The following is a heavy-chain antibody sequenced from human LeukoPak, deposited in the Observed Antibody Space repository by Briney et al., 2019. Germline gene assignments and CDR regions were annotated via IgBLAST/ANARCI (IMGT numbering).Heavy chain of an antibody. CDR1: GGSISSGDYY. Sequence: SQTLSLTCTVSGGSISSGDYYWSWICQPPGKGLEWIGYIYYSGSTYYNPSLKSRVTISVDTSKNQFSLKLSSVTAADTAVYYCAVWFGELLFVDYWGQGTLVTVSS. D-gene: IGHD3-10*01. V-gene: IGHV4-30-4*01. J-gene: IGHJ4*02. CDR3: AVWFGELLFVDY. CDR2: IYYSGST.